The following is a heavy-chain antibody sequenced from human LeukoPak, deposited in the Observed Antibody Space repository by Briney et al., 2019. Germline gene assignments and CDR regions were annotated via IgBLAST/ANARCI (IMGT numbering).Heavy chain of an antibody. CDR3: AESSRPYNWFAP. D-gene: IGHD6-6*01. CDR2: ISSSGGST. J-gene: IGHJ5*02. CDR1: GFTFSGYG. Sequence: GGSLRLSCAASGFTFSGYGMTWVRQAPGKGLEWVSTISSSGGSTYYADSVKGRFSISRDNSKNTLYLQMNSLRAEDTAVYSCAESSRPYNWFAPWGQGTLVTVSS. V-gene: IGHV3-23*01.